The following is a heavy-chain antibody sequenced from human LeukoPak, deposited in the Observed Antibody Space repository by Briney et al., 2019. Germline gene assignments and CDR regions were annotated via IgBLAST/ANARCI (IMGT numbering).Heavy chain of an antibody. J-gene: IGHJ3*02. V-gene: IGHV3-48*03. CDR1: GFTFSSYE. D-gene: IGHD2-2*01. CDR3: ARGSRDAFDI. CDR2: ISSSGSTI. Sequence: GGSLRLSCAASGFTFSSYEMNWVRQAPGRGLEWVSYISSSGSTIYYADSVKGRFTISRDNAKNSVYLQMNSLRAEDTAVYYCARGSRDAFDIWGQGTMATVPS.